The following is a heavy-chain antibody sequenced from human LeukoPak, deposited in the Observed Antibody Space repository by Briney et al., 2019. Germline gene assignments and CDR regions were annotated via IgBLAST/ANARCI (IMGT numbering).Heavy chain of an antibody. CDR2: INHSGST. J-gene: IGHJ5*02. V-gene: IGHV4-34*01. CDR3: ARGVRSSWYGVADWFDP. CDR1: GGSFSGYY. D-gene: IGHD6-13*01. Sequence: SETLSLTCAVYGGSFSGYYWSWIRQPPGKGLEWIGEINHSGSTNYNPSLKSRVTISVDTSKNQFSLKLSSVTAADTAVCYCARGVRSSWYGVADWFDPWGQGTLVTVSS.